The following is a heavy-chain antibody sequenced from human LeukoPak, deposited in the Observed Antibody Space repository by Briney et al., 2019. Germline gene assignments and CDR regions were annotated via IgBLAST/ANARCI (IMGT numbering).Heavy chain of an antibody. CDR2: ISAYNGNT. V-gene: IGHV1-18*01. Sequence: ASVNVSCKASGYTFTSYGISGARQAPGQGREWMGWISAYNGNTNYAQKLQGRVTMTTDTSTSTAYMELRSLRSDDTAVYYCATRDSGWYGYTTLEYYFDYWGQGTLVTVSS. CDR3: ATRDSGWYGYTTLEYYFDY. D-gene: IGHD6-19*01. J-gene: IGHJ4*02. CDR1: GYTFTSYG.